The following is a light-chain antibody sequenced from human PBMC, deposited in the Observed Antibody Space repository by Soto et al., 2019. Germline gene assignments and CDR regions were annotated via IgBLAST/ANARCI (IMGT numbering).Light chain of an antibody. CDR1: SSDVGGYNY. J-gene: IGLJ2*01. V-gene: IGLV2-14*01. Sequence: QSALPQPASVSGSPGQSITISFTGTSSDVGGYNYVSWYQQHPGKAPKLMIYDVSNRPSGVSNRFSGSKSGNTASLTISGLQAEDEADYYCSSYTSSSTPHVVFGGGTKLTVL. CDR2: DVS. CDR3: SSYTSSSTPHVV.